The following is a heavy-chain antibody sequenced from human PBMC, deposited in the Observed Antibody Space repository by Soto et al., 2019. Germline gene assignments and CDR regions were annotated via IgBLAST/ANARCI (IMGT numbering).Heavy chain of an antibody. Sequence: GGSLRLSCAASGFSFDTYAMSWVRQAPGKGLEWVSSISGSGGSTYYADSVKGRFTISRDNSKNTLYLQMNSLRAEDTAVYYCAKGLKRGSVWFDPWGQGTLVTVSS. CDR1: GFSFDTYA. J-gene: IGHJ5*02. CDR2: ISGSGGST. D-gene: IGHD2-8*01. V-gene: IGHV3-23*01. CDR3: AKGLKRGSVWFDP.